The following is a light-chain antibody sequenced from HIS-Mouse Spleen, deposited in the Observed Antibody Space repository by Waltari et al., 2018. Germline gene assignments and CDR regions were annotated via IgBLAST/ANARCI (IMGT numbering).Light chain of an antibody. V-gene: IGLV3-1*01. J-gene: IGLJ3*02. CDR3: QAWDSSTGV. CDR2: QDS. Sequence: SYELTQPPSVSVSPGPTASIHCSGGKLGYKYPCWCQQKPGQSPVLVIYQDSKRPSGIPERFSGSNSGNTATLTISGTQAMDEADYYCQAWDSSTGVFGGGTKLTVL. CDR1: KLGYKY.